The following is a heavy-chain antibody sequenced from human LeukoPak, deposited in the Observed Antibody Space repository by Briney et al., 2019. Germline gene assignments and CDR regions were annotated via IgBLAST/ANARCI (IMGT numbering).Heavy chain of an antibody. CDR3: ATGSNFYYDS. D-gene: IGHD4-11*01. V-gene: IGHV3-30-3*01. Sequence: GGSLRLSCTASGFTFTRYCMHWVRQAPGKGLEWVAGIPHDGSSGLYADSVKGRFIISRDNSKNTQYLQMNSLRIEDSAVYYCATGSNFYYDSWGQGILVTVSS. J-gene: IGHJ5*01. CDR1: GFTFTRYC. CDR2: IPHDGSSG.